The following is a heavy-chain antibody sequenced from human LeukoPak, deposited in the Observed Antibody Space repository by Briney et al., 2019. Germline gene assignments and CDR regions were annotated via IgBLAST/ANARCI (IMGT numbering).Heavy chain of an antibody. CDR1: GFTFSSYS. Sequence: PGGSLRLSCAASGFTFSSYSMNWVRQAPGKGLEWVTYISSSSSTIYYADSVKGRFTISRDNAKNSLYLEMNSLRAEDTAAYYCARKTGGSLDIWGQGTMVTVSS. J-gene: IGHJ3*02. V-gene: IGHV3-48*01. CDR2: ISSSSSTI. CDR3: ARKTGGSLDI. D-gene: IGHD7-27*01.